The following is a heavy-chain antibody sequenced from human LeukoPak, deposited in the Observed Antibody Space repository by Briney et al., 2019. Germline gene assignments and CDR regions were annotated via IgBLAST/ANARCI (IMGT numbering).Heavy chain of an antibody. D-gene: IGHD2-15*01. CDR3: ARAGCSGDSCYKTTFDI. Sequence: PGGSLRLSCAASGFTFSSYAMHWVRQAPGKGLEWVAITSDDGRNKFYADSVKGRFTISRDNSKSTLSLQMNSLRAEDTAVYYCARAGCSGDSCYKTTFDIWGQGTMVTVSA. J-gene: IGHJ3*02. CDR1: GFTFSSYA. V-gene: IGHV3-30*04. CDR2: TSDDGRNK.